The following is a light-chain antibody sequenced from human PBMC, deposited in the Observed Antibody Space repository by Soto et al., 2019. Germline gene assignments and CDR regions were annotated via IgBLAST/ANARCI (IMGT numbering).Light chain of an antibody. CDR3: LFYYGGTQI. J-gene: IGLJ2*01. V-gene: IGLV7-43*01. CDR1: TGAVTSGFF. CDR2: STS. Sequence: QTVVTQEPSLTVSPGGTVTLTCASSTGAVTSGFFPNWFQQKPGQSPRALIYSTSYKHSWTPARFSGSLLGGKAALTLSGVQPEDEGEYYCLFYYGGTQIFGGGTKPTVL.